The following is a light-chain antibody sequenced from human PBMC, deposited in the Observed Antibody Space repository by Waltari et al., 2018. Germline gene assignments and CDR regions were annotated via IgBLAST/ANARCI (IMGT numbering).Light chain of an antibody. CDR1: KLGDKY. CDR2: QDS. CDR3: QAWDSSGVV. J-gene: IGLJ2*01. V-gene: IGLV3-1*01. Sequence: SYELTQPPSVSVSPGQTASITCSGDKLGDKYACWYQQKPGQSPVLVIYQDSKRPSGIPERFSGSNSGNTATLTISGTQAMDEADYYCQAWDSSGVVVGGGTKLTVL.